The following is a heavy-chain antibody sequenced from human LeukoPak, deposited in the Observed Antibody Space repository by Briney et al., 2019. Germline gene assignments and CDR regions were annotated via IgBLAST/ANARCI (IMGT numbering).Heavy chain of an antibody. CDR3: ARRYYYDSSGYNY. Sequence: SETLSLTCAVSGGHFSGYFWTWIRQPPGKGLEWIGEINHRGSTNYNPSLQSRVAISVDTSKNQFSLKLSSVTAADTAVYYCARRYYYDSSGYNYWGQGTLVTVSS. V-gene: IGHV4-34*01. D-gene: IGHD3-22*01. CDR1: GGHFSGYF. J-gene: IGHJ4*02. CDR2: INHRGST.